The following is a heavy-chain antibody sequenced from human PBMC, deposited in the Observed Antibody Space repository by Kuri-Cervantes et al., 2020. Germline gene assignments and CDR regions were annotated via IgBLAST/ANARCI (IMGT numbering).Heavy chain of an antibody. Sequence: SQTLSLTCTVSGYSISSGYYWSWIRQPPGKGLEWIGSIYHSGSTYYNPSLKSRVTISVDTSKNQFSLKLTSVTAADTAVYYCATRGYSGYVDGFDNWGQGTLVTVSS. CDR1: GYSISSGYY. CDR2: IYHSGST. D-gene: IGHD5-12*01. J-gene: IGHJ4*02. CDR3: ATRGYSGYVDGFDN. V-gene: IGHV4-38-2*02.